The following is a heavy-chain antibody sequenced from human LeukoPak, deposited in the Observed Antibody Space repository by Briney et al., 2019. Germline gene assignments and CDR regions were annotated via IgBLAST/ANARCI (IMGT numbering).Heavy chain of an antibody. J-gene: IGHJ3*02. D-gene: IGHD2-15*01. CDR1: GFTFSSYA. Sequence: GGSLRLSCAAPGFTFSSYAMSWVRQAPGKGREWVSAISGSGGSTYYADSVKGRFTISRDNSKNTLYLQMNSLRAEDTAVYYCAKDKGRFCSGGSCYSDAFDIWGQGTMVTVSS. CDR2: ISGSGGST. V-gene: IGHV3-23*01. CDR3: AKDKGRFCSGGSCYSDAFDI.